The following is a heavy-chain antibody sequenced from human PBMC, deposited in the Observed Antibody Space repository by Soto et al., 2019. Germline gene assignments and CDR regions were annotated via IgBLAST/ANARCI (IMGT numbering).Heavy chain of an antibody. CDR2: INHSGST. D-gene: IGHD3-3*01. CDR1: GGSFSGYY. CDR3: ARGWLRFTYYDFWSGHPPRNWFDP. V-gene: IGHV4-34*01. Sequence: SETLSLTCAVYGGSFSGYYWSWIRQPPGKGLEWIGEINHSGSTNYNPSLKSRVTISVDTSKNQFSLKLSSVTAADTAVYYCARGWLRFTYYDFWSGHPPRNWFDPWGQGTLVTVSS. J-gene: IGHJ5*02.